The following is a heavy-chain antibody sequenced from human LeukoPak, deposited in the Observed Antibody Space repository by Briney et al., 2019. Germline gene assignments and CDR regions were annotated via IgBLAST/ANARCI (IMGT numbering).Heavy chain of an antibody. Sequence: KPSETLSLTCTVSGVSISSGSYYWGWIRQPPGKGLEWIGSIYYSGSAYYNPSLRSRVTISMDTSKNQFSLKLSSVTAADTAVYYCAGNLEWTNYYYYMDVWGKGTTVTVSS. J-gene: IGHJ6*03. CDR2: IYYSGSA. CDR1: GVSISSGSYY. CDR3: AGNLEWTNYYYYMDV. D-gene: IGHD3-3*01. V-gene: IGHV4-39*01.